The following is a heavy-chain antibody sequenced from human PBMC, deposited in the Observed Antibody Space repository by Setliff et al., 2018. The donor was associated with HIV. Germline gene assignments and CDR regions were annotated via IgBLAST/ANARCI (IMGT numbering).Heavy chain of an antibody. CDR3: ARGGYDYDSSGYYGYFQH. CDR2: IYYTGST. Sequence: SETLSLTCTVSGGSISSGAYYWSWIRLHPGKGLEWIGYIYYTGSTYYNPSLKSRVSTSLDTSKNQFSLKLSSVTVADTALYYCARGGYDYDSSGYYGYFQHWGQGTLVTVSS. V-gene: IGHV4-31*03. J-gene: IGHJ1*01. CDR1: GGSISSGAYY. D-gene: IGHD3-22*01.